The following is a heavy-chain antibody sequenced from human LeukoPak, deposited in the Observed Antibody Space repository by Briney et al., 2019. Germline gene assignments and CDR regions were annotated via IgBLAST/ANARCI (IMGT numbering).Heavy chain of an antibody. CDR2: IYYSGST. CDR3: ARGVYDFWSGYYTANYYYYGMDV. J-gene: IGHJ6*02. D-gene: IGHD3-3*01. CDR1: GGSISSYY. Sequence: SETLSLTCTVSGGSISSYYWSWIRQPPGKGLEWIGYIYYSGSTNYNPSLKSRVTISVDTSKNQFSLKLSSVTAADTAVYYCARGVYDFWSGYYTANYYYYGMDVWGQGTTVTVSS. V-gene: IGHV4-59*01.